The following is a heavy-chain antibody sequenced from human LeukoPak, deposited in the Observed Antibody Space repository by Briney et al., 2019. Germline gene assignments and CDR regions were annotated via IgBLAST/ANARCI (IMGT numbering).Heavy chain of an antibody. CDR3: SKPPREQWLVLSN. CDR1: GFTFSNYA. J-gene: IGHJ4*02. Sequence: GGSLRLSCAASGFTFSNYAMHWVRQAPGKGLEWVAVISYDENYKGYADSVKGRFTISRDNSENTLYLQMNTLRAEDTAMYYCSKPPREQWLVLSNWGQGALVTVS. V-gene: IGHV3-30*18. CDR2: ISYDENYK. D-gene: IGHD6-19*01.